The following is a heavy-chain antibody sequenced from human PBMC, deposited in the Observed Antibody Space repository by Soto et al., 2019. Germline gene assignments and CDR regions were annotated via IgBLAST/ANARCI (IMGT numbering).Heavy chain of an antibody. CDR2: IGTSSSYI. V-gene: IGHV3-21*01. D-gene: IGHD4-17*01. J-gene: IGHJ6*02. Sequence: GGSLRLSCAASGVTFSSYTMNWVRQAPGRGLEWVSSIGTSSSYIYYADSVKGRFTISRDNAKNSLFLQMNSLRADDTAVYYCARDAVRDYLYYYYGMDVWGQGTTVTV. CDR1: GVTFSSYT. CDR3: ARDAVRDYLYYYYGMDV.